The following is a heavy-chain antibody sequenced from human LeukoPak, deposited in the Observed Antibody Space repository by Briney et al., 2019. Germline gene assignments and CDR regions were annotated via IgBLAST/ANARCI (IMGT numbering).Heavy chain of an antibody. CDR2: INQDGSEK. D-gene: IGHD3-10*01. CDR1: GFTFSRYW. V-gene: IGHV3-7*01. Sequence: GGSLRLSCAASGFTFSRYWMAWVRQIPGKGLEWVANINQDGSEKNYVDSVKGRFTISRDNAKNSLFLQVNSLRVEDTAVYYCAREPNHYYGSGSYYKGTDYWGQGTLVTVSS. CDR3: AREPNHYYGSGSYYKGTDY. J-gene: IGHJ4*02.